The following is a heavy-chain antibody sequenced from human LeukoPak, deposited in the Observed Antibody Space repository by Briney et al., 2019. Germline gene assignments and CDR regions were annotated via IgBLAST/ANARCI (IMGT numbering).Heavy chain of an antibody. CDR1: GFTFSNYS. J-gene: IGHJ5*02. V-gene: IGHV3-21*01. CDR2: ISPSSHYI. Sequence: GGSLRLSCAGSGFTFSNYSINWVRQAPGKGLEWVSSISPSSHYIYYADSVRGRFTISRDNARNSLYLQMNSLRAEDTAVYYCARGPPLFDPWGQGTLVTVSS. CDR3: ARGPPLFDP.